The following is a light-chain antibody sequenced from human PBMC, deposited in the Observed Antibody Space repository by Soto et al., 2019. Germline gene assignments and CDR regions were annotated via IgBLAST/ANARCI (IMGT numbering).Light chain of an antibody. CDR2: GAS. CDR3: QQYGSSPTLT. Sequence: EIVMTQSPATLSVSPGDGATLSCRASQSVDSNLAWYQQKPGQTPRLLMYGASTRPTGIPAMFSGSGSGTEFTLTISRLEPEDFAVYYCQQYGSSPTLTFGGGTKV. J-gene: IGKJ4*01. CDR1: QSVDSN. V-gene: IGKV3D-15*01.